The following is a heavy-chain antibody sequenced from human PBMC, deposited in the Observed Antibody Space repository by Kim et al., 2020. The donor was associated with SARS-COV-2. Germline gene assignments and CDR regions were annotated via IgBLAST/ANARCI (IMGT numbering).Heavy chain of an antibody. D-gene: IGHD3-10*01. CDR3: AKDVFLGSPKNVADD. V-gene: IGHV3-23*01. J-gene: IGHJ4*02. Sequence: SVKRRFTISRDNSKNTLYLVMNSLRADETAVYYCAKDVFLGSPKNVADDWGQGTLVTVSS.